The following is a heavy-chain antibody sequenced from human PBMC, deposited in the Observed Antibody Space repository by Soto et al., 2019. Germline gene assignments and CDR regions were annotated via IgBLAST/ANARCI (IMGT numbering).Heavy chain of an antibody. V-gene: IGHV4-34*01. J-gene: IGHJ4*02. CDR2: INHSGST. D-gene: IGHD6-13*01. CDR1: GGSFSGYY. Sequence: SETLSLTCAVYGGSFSGYYWSWIRQPPGKGLEWIGEINHSGSTNYNPSLKSRVTISVDTSKNQFSLKLSSVTAADTAVYYCARSARWQQLNAFDYWGQGTLVTVSS. CDR3: ARSARWQQLNAFDY.